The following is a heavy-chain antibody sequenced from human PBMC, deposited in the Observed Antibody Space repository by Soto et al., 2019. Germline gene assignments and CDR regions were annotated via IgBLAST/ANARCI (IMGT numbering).Heavy chain of an antibody. D-gene: IGHD3-10*01. Sequence: EVQLVESGGGLVKPGGSLRLSCAASGFTFNIYSMNWVRQAPGKGLEWVSSISSSSSYIYYADSVKGRFTISRDNAKNSLYLQMNSLLAEDTAVYYCARDRGGGLKAFDIWGQGTMVTVSS. V-gene: IGHV3-21*01. J-gene: IGHJ3*02. CDR1: GFTFNIYS. CDR3: ARDRGGGLKAFDI. CDR2: ISSSSSYI.